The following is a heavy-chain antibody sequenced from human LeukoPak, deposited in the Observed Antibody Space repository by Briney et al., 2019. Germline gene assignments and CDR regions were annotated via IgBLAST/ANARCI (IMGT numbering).Heavy chain of an antibody. Sequence: GASVTVSCTASGGNYNDYSIAWVRQGPGQGLEWLGRIIPTLGTVDYAQKFQARIAITADKSRGTVYMELNSLTSEDTAVYYCARTVSAFTFIGDFYHGLDVWGPGTTVIVSS. V-gene: IGHV1-69*08. J-gene: IGHJ6*02. D-gene: IGHD3-10*01. CDR1: GGNYNDYS. CDR2: IIPTLGTV. CDR3: ARTVSAFTFIGDFYHGLDV.